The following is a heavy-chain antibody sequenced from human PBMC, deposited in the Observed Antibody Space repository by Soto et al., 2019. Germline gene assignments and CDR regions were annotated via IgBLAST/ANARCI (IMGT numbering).Heavy chain of an antibody. CDR3: ARGPVAGYGMDV. J-gene: IGHJ6*02. D-gene: IGHD2-15*01. CDR2: IIPILGIA. Sequence: QVQLVQSGAEVKKPGSSVKVSCKASGGTFSSYTISWVRQAPGQGLEWMGRIIPILGIANYAQKFQGRVTITADKSTSKAYMELSSLRCEDTAVYCWARGPVAGYGMDVWGQGTTVTVSS. V-gene: IGHV1-69*02. CDR1: GGTFSSYT.